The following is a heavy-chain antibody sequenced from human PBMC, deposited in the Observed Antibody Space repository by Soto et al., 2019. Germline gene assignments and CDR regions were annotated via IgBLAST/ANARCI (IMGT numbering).Heavy chain of an antibody. J-gene: IGHJ6*03. Sequence: ASVKVSCKASGYTFTSYDINWVRQATGQGLEWMGWMNPNSGNTGYAQKFQGRVTMTRNTSISTAYMELSSLRSEDTAVYYCARGVRGHVVVPAARNYYYYYYYMDVWGKGTTVTVSS. CDR3: ARGVRGHVVVPAARNYYYYYYYMDV. V-gene: IGHV1-8*01. D-gene: IGHD2-2*01. CDR1: GYTFTSYD. CDR2: MNPNSGNT.